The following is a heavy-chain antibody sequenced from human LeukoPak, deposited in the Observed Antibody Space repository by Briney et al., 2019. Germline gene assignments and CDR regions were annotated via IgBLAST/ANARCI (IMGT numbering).Heavy chain of an antibody. J-gene: IGHJ4*02. Sequence: SETLSLTCTVSGYSISSGYYWGWIRQPPGKGLEWIGSIYHSGSTYYNPSLKSRDTISVDTSKNQFSLKLSSVTAADTAVYYCARGYARYWGQGTLVTVSS. CDR3: ARGYARY. V-gene: IGHV4-38-2*02. D-gene: IGHD2-2*01. CDR1: GYSISSGYY. CDR2: IYHSGST.